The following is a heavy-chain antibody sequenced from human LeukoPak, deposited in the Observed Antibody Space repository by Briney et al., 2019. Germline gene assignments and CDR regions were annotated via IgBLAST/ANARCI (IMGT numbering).Heavy chain of an antibody. CDR2: ISCSGSTI. Sequence: KPGGSLRLSCAASGFTFSDYYMSWIRQAPGKGLEWVSYISCSGSTIYYADSVKGRFTISRDNAKNSLYLQMNSLSAEDTAVYYCARDFYGDSFYFDYWGQGTLVTVSS. D-gene: IGHD4-17*01. V-gene: IGHV3-11*04. J-gene: IGHJ4*02. CDR1: GFTFSDYY. CDR3: ARDFYGDSFYFDY.